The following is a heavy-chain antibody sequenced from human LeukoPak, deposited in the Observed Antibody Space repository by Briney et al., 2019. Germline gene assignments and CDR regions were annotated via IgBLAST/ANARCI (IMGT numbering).Heavy chain of an antibody. CDR2: INPSGGST. V-gene: IGHV1-46*01. Sequence: ASVKVSCEASGYTFTSYYMHWVRQAPGQGLEWMGIINPSGGSTSYAQKFQGRVTMTRDTSTSTVYMELSSLRSEDTAVYYCAVGGVVVPAAIPKPFDYWGQGTLVTVSS. CDR1: GYTFTSYY. CDR3: AVGGVVVPAAIPKPFDY. D-gene: IGHD2-2*01. J-gene: IGHJ4*02.